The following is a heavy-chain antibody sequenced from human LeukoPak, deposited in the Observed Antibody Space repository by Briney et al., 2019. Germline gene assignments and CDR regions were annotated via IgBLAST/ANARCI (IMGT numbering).Heavy chain of an antibody. Sequence: GGSLRLSCAASGFTFITYSMNWVRQAPGKGLEWVSYISSTGSTIYYADSVKGRFTISRDNAKNSLYLQMNSLRAEDTAVYYCARAAPSIIAVAEIPDYWGQGTLVAVSS. V-gene: IGHV3-48*01. J-gene: IGHJ4*02. CDR3: ARAAPSIIAVAEIPDY. D-gene: IGHD6-19*01. CDR2: ISSTGSTI. CDR1: GFTFITYS.